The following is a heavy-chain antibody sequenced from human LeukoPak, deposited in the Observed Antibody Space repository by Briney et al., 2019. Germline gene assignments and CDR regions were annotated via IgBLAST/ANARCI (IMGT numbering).Heavy chain of an antibody. D-gene: IGHD2-15*01. CDR3: ARDRPGYCSGGSCYGIVY. CDR1: GGSFSGYY. Sequence: SETLSLTCAVYGGSFSGYYWSWIRQPPGKGLEWIGEINHSGSANYNPSLKSRVTISVDTSKNQFSLKLSSVTAADTAVYYCARDRPGYCSGGSCYGIVYWGQGTLVTVSS. V-gene: IGHV4-34*09. J-gene: IGHJ4*02. CDR2: INHSGSA.